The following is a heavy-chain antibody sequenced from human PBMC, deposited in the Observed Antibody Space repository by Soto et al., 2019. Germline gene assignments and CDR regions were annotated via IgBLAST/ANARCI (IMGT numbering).Heavy chain of an antibody. D-gene: IGHD3-22*01. CDR3: VREKVTMIVGFYYFDY. V-gene: IGHV3-74*01. Sequence: GGSLRLSCAVSGFSLSSYWMHWVRQAPGKGLVWVSRIQSDGSSTNYADSVKGRFTISRDNAKNTLYLQMDSLRAEDTAVYYCVREKVTMIVGFYYFDYWGQGTRVTVSS. CDR2: IQSDGSST. J-gene: IGHJ4*02. CDR1: GFSLSSYW.